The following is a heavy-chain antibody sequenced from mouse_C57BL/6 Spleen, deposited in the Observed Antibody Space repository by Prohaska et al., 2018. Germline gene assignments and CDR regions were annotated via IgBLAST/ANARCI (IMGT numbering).Heavy chain of an antibody. CDR3: ARDTYYSNSGAWFAY. J-gene: IGHJ3*01. Sequence: DVQLQESGPGLVKPSQSLSLTCSVTGYSITSGYYWNWIRQFPGNKLEWMGYISYDGSNNYNPSLKNRISITRDTSKNQFFLKLNSVTTEDTATYYCARDTYYSNSGAWFAYWGQGTLVTVSA. V-gene: IGHV3-6*01. D-gene: IGHD2-5*01. CDR1: GYSITSGYY. CDR2: ISYDGSN.